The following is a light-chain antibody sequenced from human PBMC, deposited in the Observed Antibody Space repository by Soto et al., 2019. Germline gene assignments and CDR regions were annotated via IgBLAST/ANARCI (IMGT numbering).Light chain of an antibody. J-gene: IGKJ1*01. CDR1: QSVSSN. Sequence: EIVMTQSPATLSVSPGERATLSCRASQSVSSNLAWYQQKPGQAPRLLIYGASTRATGIPARFSGSGSGTEFTLTISGLQSEDFAVYYCQQYNYWPPRTFGQGTKVEIK. CDR2: GAS. V-gene: IGKV3-15*01. CDR3: QQYNYWPPRT.